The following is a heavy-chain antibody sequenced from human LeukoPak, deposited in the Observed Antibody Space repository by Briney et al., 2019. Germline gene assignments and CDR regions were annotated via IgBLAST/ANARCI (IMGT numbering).Heavy chain of an antibody. D-gene: IGHD1-26*01. Sequence: SETLSLTCTVSGGSISSSSYYWNWIRQPPGKGLEWIGNIYYSGSTYYNPSLKSRVTISVDTSKNQFSLKLSSVTAADTAVYYCARGKSGSYATDLWGRGTLVTVSS. J-gene: IGHJ2*01. CDR2: IYYSGST. V-gene: IGHV4-39*01. CDR3: ARGKSGSYATDL. CDR1: GGSISSSSYY.